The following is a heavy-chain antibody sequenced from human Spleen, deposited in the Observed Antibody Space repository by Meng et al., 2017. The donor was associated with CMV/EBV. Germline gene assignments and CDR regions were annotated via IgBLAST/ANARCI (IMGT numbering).Heavy chain of an antibody. D-gene: IGHD1-26*01. CDR1: GGSVSSGTYY. J-gene: IGHJ4*02. Sequence: SETLSLTCTVSGGSVSSGTYYWAWIRRPPGKGLEYIGNIYYSGSTNYNPALESRVTMSLDTSRDQIYLKLASVTAADTAIYYCARSQWGAATPSPPAYWGQGTLVTVSS. CDR2: IYYSGST. V-gene: IGHV4-61*01. CDR3: ARSQWGAATPSPPAY.